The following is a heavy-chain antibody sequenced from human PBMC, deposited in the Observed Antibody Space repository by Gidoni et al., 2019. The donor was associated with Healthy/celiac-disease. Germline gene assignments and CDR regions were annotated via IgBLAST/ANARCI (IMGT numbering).Heavy chain of an antibody. Sequence: QVQLVQSGAEVKKPGASVKVSCKASGSTFTRYGISWVRQAPGQGLEWMGWISAYNGNTNYAQKLQGRVTMTTDTSTSTAYMELRSLRSDDTAVYYCARDRGKSIAAPGYYYYGMDVWGQGTTVTVSS. J-gene: IGHJ6*02. V-gene: IGHV1-18*01. CDR1: GSTFTRYG. CDR3: ARDRGKSIAAPGYYYYGMDV. D-gene: IGHD6-6*01. CDR2: ISAYNGNT.